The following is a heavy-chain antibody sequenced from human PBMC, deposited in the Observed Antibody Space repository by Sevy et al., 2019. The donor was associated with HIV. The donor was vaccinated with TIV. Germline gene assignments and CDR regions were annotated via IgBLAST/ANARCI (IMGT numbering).Heavy chain of an antibody. J-gene: IGHJ3*02. D-gene: IGHD6-6*01. Sequence: LSLTCAASEFTVNTHYMSWVRQAPGKGLEWVSVIYSGGSAYYADSVKGRFTISRDNSKNTLYLQMNTLRAEDTAVYYCASDTTIAAFDAFDIWGQGTMVTVSS. V-gene: IGHV3-53*01. CDR2: IYSGGSA. CDR1: EFTVNTHY. CDR3: ASDTTIAAFDAFDI.